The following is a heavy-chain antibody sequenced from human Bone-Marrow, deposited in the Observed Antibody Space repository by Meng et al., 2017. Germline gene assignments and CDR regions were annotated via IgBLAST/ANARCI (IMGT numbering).Heavy chain of an antibody. CDR3: ARRKRTTVSHWYFDL. D-gene: IGHD4-17*01. V-gene: IGHV4-34*01. J-gene: IGHJ2*01. CDR1: GGSFSGYY. Sequence: ESLKISCAVYGGSFSGYYWSWIRQPPGKGLEWIGEINHSGSTNYNPSLKSRVTISVDTSKNQFSLKLSSVTAADTAVYYCARRKRTTVSHWYFDLWGRGTLVTVSS. CDR2: INHSGST.